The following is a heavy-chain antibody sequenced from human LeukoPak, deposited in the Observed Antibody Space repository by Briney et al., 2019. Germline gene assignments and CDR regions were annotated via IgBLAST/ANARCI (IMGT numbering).Heavy chain of an antibody. CDR1: GGSISSYY. CDR2: IYYSGKT. D-gene: IGHD1-1*01. Sequence: SETLSLTCTVSGGSISSYYWSWIRQPPGRGLEWIGYIYYSGKTNYNPSLKSRVTISVDKSKNQFSLNLSSVTAADTAVYYCARLQLERLDYWGQGTLVTVSS. V-gene: IGHV4-59*12. CDR3: ARLQLERLDY. J-gene: IGHJ4*02.